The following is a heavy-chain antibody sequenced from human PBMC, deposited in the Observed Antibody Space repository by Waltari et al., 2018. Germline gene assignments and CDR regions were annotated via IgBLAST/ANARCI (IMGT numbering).Heavy chain of an antibody. Sequence: EVQLLESGGGLIQPGGSLRLSCAASGFTFAGPGMTWVRQAPGQGLEWVSGISMSGGSTDYADSVKGRFIISRDNSKNRVFLQMNSLRAEDSAVYYCAKGTTNIDYWGQGTLVTVSS. CDR1: GFTFAGPG. CDR2: ISMSGGST. D-gene: IGHD2-8*01. J-gene: IGHJ4*02. CDR3: AKGTTNIDY. V-gene: IGHV3-23*01.